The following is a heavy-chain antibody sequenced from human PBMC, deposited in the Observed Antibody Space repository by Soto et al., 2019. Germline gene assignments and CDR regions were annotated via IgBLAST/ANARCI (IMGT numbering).Heavy chain of an antibody. CDR3: ARAGNPGFGELYYYYYMDV. V-gene: IGHV1-8*01. D-gene: IGHD3-10*01. CDR1: GYTFTRYD. CDR2: MNPTSGNT. J-gene: IGHJ6*03. Sequence: APVKVSSKASGYTFTRYDIKWGRQAPGQRGEWMGWMNPTSGNTGYAQKFQGRVTMTRNTSISTAYMELSSPRSEDTAVYYCARAGNPGFGELYYYYYMDVWGKGTTVTVSS.